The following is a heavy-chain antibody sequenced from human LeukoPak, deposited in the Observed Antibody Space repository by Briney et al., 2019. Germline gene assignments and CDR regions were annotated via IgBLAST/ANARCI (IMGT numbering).Heavy chain of an antibody. CDR3: ARDWYYGDGYFDY. CDR2: INPSSGGT. CDR1: GGTFSSYA. Sequence: GSSVKVSCKASGGTFSSYAISWVRQAPGQGLEWMGWINPSSGGTNYAQKFQGRVTLTRDTSISTAYMELSRLRSDDTAVYYCARDWYYGDGYFDYWGQGTLVTVSS. D-gene: IGHD4-17*01. J-gene: IGHJ4*02. V-gene: IGHV1-2*02.